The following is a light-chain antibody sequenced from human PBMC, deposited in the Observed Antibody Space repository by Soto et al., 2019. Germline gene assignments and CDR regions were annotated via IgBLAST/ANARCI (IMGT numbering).Light chain of an antibody. V-gene: IGLV7-46*01. J-gene: IGLJ3*02. CDR3: LLTYSGARV. Sequence: QAVVTQEPSLTVSPGGTVTLTCGSSTGAVTTDHFPYWFQQKPGQAPRTLIYDTNNRYSWTPARFSGSLLGDKAALTLSGAQPEDEADYYCLLTYSGARVFGGGTKLTVL. CDR2: DTN. CDR1: TGAVTTDHF.